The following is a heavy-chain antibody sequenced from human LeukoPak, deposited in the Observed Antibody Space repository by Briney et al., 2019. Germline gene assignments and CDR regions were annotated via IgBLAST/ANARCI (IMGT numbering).Heavy chain of an antibody. Sequence: ASVKVSCKASGYTFTDYYMHWVRRAPGQGLEWMGWINPKTGGTNYAQKFQGRVTMTRDTPISTAYMELSRLRSDDTAVCYCAVITIFGLIIATWGQGTLVTVSS. J-gene: IGHJ5*02. CDR1: GYTFTDYY. CDR3: AVITIFGLIIAT. D-gene: IGHD3-3*01. CDR2: INPKTGGT. V-gene: IGHV1-2*02.